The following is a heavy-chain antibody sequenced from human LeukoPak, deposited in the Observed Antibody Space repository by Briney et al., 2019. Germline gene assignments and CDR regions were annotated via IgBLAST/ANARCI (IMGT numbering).Heavy chain of an antibody. V-gene: IGHV3-7*05. D-gene: IGHD6-6*01. CDR1: GFIFSSYW. CDR2: IKQDGSEE. J-gene: IGHJ6*02. CDR3: ARDPYSSTWSYGMDV. Sequence: GGSLRLSCAASGFIFSSYWMSWVRQAPGKGLEWVANIKQDGSEEVYVDSVKGRFTISRDNAKNSLFLQMNTLRAEDKAVYYCARDPYSSTWSYGMDVWGQGTTVTVSS.